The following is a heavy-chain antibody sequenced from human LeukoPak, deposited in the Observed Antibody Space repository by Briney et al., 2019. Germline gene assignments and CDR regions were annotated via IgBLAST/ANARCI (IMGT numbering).Heavy chain of an antibody. J-gene: IGHJ2*01. CDR2: MNPNSGNT. D-gene: IGHD4-17*01. CDR1: GYTFTSYD. V-gene: IGHV1-8*01. Sequence: ASVKVSCKASGYTFTSYDINWVRQATGQGLEWMGWMNPNSGNTGYAQKFQGRVTMTRNASISTAYMELSSLRSEDTAVYYCERARLYGDYRRHWYFDLWGRGTLATVSS. CDR3: ERARLYGDYRRHWYFDL.